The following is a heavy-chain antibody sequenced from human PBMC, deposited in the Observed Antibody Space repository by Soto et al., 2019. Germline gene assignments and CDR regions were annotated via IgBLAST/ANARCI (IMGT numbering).Heavy chain of an antibody. CDR3: ARGLSVYDYIWGSYRYRPPLYYYYMDV. D-gene: IGHD3-16*02. CDR2: IKQDGSEK. Sequence: EVQLVESGGGLVQPGGSLRLSCAASGFTFSSYWMSWVRQAPGKGLEWVANIKQDGSEKYYVDSVKGRFTISRDNAENSLYLQMNSLRAEDTAVYYCARGLSVYDYIWGSYRYRPPLYYYYMDVWGKGTTVTVSS. J-gene: IGHJ6*03. CDR1: GFTFSSYW. V-gene: IGHV3-7*01.